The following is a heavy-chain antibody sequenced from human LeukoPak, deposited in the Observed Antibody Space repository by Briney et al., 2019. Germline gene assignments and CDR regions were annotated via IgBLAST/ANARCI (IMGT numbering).Heavy chain of an antibody. CDR1: GFTFSSYG. J-gene: IGHJ4*02. Sequence: PGGSLRLSCAASGFTFSSYGMHWVRQAPGKGLEWVAFIRYDGSNKYYADSVKGRFTISRDNSKNTLYLQMNSLRAEDTAVYYCAKDRGASTDILTGYYYKDWGQGTLVTVSS. CDR2: IRYDGSNK. V-gene: IGHV3-30*02. CDR3: AKDRGASTDILTGYYYKD. D-gene: IGHD3-9*01.